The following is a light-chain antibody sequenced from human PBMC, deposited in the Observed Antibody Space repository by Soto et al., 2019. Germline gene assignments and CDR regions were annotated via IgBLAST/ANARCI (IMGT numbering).Light chain of an antibody. Sequence: QSALTQPASVSGSPGQSITISCTGTSSDVGGYNYVSWYQQRPGKAPKLMIYDVSNRPSGVSNRFSGSKSGNTASLTISGVQAEDEADYYCSSYTSSSTYVFGTGTKLTVL. J-gene: IGLJ1*01. CDR1: SSDVGGYNY. V-gene: IGLV2-14*01. CDR3: SSYTSSSTYV. CDR2: DVS.